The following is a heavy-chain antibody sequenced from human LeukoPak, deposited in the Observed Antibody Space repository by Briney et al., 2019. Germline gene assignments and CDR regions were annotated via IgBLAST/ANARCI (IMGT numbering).Heavy chain of an antibody. V-gene: IGHV4-34*01. CDR1: GGSFSGYY. CDR2: INHSGST. D-gene: IGHD6-6*01. CDR3: ASAARHRFDY. Sequence: PSETLSLTCAVYGGSFSGYYWSWIRQPPGKGLEWIGEINHSGSTNYNPSLKSRVTISVDTSKNQFSPKLSSVTAADTAVYYCASAARHRFDYWGQGTLVTVSS. J-gene: IGHJ4*02.